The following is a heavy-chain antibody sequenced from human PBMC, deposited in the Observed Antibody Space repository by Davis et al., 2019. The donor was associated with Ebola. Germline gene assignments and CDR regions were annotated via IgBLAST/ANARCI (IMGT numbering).Heavy chain of an antibody. CDR3: AKDFRESGGDCCFDI. Sequence: SLKISCAASGFTFDDYAMHWVRQAPGKGLEWVSGISWNSGSIAYADSVKGRFTISRDNAKNSLYLQMNSLRAEDTALYYCAKDFRESGGDCCFDIWGQGTMVTVSS. CDR1: GFTFDDYA. V-gene: IGHV3-9*01. J-gene: IGHJ3*02. D-gene: IGHD2-21*02. CDR2: ISWNSGSI.